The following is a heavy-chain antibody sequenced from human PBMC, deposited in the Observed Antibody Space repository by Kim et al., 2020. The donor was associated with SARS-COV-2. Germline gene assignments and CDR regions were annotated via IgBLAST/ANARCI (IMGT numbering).Heavy chain of an antibody. CDR2: IIPIFGTA. J-gene: IGHJ6*02. CDR3: ARDQYGSGSYYNIYYYYGMDV. CDR1: GGTFSSYA. D-gene: IGHD3-10*01. Sequence: SVKVSCKASGGTFSSYAISWVRQAPGQGLEWMGGIIPIFGTANYAQKFQGRVTITADESTSTAYMELSSLRSEDTAVYYCARDQYGSGSYYNIYYYYGMDVWGQGTTVTVSS. V-gene: IGHV1-69*13.